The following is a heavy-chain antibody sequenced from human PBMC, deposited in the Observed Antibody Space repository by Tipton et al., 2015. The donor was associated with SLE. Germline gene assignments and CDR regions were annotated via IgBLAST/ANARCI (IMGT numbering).Heavy chain of an antibody. CDR3: ARGGMGIAVAGEFDS. Sequence: TLSLTCAVYVGSFSGHHWTWIRQPPGKGLEWIGEINQSGNTDYKSSLKSRVTISVDTSKNQFSLNLRSVTAADTAVYYCARGGMGIAVAGEFDSWGQGTLVTVSS. V-gene: IGHV4-34*01. CDR2: INQSGNT. J-gene: IGHJ4*02. D-gene: IGHD6-19*01. CDR1: VGSFSGHH.